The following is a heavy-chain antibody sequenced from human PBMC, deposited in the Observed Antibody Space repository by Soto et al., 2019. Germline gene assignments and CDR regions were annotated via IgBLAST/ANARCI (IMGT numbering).Heavy chain of an antibody. Sequence: SLKISCKTSGYTFTDYWIGWVRQMPGRGLEWMAIIFPGDSDIRYSPSFQGQVIISADKSISTAYLQWGSLRASDTAMYYCAKIVGVTRRFEYWGQGTLVTVSS. J-gene: IGHJ4*02. V-gene: IGHV5-51*01. CDR2: IFPGDSDI. CDR1: GYTFTDYW. D-gene: IGHD1-26*01. CDR3: AKIVGVTRRFEY.